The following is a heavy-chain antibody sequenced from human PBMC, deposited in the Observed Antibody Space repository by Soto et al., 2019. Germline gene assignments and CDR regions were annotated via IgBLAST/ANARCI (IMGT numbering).Heavy chain of an antibody. Sequence: QVQLVQSGAEMKKPGSSVKVSGQSSGGTFNTYAMNWVRQAPGQGPEWMGDISPMFGAANYAPKFQGRVTITADESTGTSYMQLSSLTSEDTALYFCAREVQVHTPAFVYWGQGTLVTVS. CDR1: GGTFNTYA. D-gene: IGHD3-10*01. J-gene: IGHJ4*02. CDR3: AREVQVHTPAFVY. V-gene: IGHV1-69*19. CDR2: ISPMFGAA.